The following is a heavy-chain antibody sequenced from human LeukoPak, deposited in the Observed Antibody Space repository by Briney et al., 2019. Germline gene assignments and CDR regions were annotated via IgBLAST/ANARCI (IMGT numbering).Heavy chain of an antibody. CDR2: IYTSGTT. CDR1: GGSISSGDYY. CDR3: ARSIIRGVITGVFDY. V-gene: IGHV4-61*02. D-gene: IGHD3-10*01. J-gene: IGHJ4*02. Sequence: PSETLSLTCTVSGGSISSGDYYWSWIRQPAGKGLEWIGRIYTSGTTNYNPSLKSRVTISVDTSKNQFSLKLSSVTAADTAVYYCARSIIRGVITGVFDYWGQGTLVTVSS.